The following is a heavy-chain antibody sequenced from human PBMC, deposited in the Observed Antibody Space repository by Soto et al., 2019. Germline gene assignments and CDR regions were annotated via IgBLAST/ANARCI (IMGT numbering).Heavy chain of an antibody. V-gene: IGHV4-34*01. D-gene: IGHD3-10*01. Sequence: SETLSLTCAVYGGSFSGYYWSWIRQPPGKGLEWIGEINHSGSTNYNPSLKSRVTISVDTSKNQFSLKLSSVTAADTAVYYCAKRKGPYYYGSGLNYYYYGIDVWGQGTTVTVS. CDR2: INHSGST. CDR3: AKRKGPYYYGSGLNYYYYGIDV. CDR1: GGSFSGYY. J-gene: IGHJ6*02.